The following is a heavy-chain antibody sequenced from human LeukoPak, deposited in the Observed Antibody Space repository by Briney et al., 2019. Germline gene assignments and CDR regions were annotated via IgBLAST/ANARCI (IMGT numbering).Heavy chain of an antibody. CDR2: INPNSGGT. CDR3: ARIGYNHHLDY. Sequence: ASVKVSCKASGYTFTDYYIHWVRQAPGQGLESMGWINPNSGGTNYAQTFQGRVTMTRDTSITTAYLELSRLRSDDTAVYYCARIGYNHHLDYWGQGTLVTVSS. D-gene: IGHD5-24*01. V-gene: IGHV1-2*02. J-gene: IGHJ4*02. CDR1: GYTFTDYY.